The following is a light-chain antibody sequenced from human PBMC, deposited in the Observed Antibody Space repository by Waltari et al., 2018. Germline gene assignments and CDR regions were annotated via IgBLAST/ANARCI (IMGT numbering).Light chain of an antibody. V-gene: IGKV3-20*01. CDR3: KHYVRLPAT. Sequence: EIVLTQSPGTLSLSPGERATLSCWASQSVGGTLAWYQQKPGQAPRLLIYGASSRATGIPDRFSGSGSGTEFSLTISRLEPEDFAVYYCKHYVRLPATFGQGTKVEIK. J-gene: IGKJ1*01. CDR1: QSVGGT. CDR2: GAS.